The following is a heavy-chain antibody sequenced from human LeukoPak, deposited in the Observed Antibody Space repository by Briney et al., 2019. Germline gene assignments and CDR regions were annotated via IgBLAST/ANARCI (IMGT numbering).Heavy chain of an antibody. CDR1: GGTFSSYA. Sequence: SVKVSCKASGGTFSSYAISWVRQAPGQGLEWMGRIIPILGIANYAQKFQGRVTITADKSTSTAYMELSSLRSEDTAVYYCARGSGSFHHFDCWGQGTLVTVSS. CDR2: IIPILGIA. CDR3: ARGSGSFHHFDC. V-gene: IGHV1-69*04. D-gene: IGHD1-26*01. J-gene: IGHJ4*02.